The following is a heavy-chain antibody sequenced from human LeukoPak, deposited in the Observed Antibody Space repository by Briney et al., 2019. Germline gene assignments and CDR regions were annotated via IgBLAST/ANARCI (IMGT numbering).Heavy chain of an antibody. V-gene: IGHV3-23*01. J-gene: IGHJ3*02. CDR1: GFTFSSYA. CDR3: AKPKERFLEWLLYPSSYYSAFDI. Sequence: PGGSLRLSCAASGFTFSSYAMSWVRQAPGKGLEWVSAISGSGGSTYYADSVKGRFTISRDNSKNTLYLQMNSLRAEDTAVYYCAKPKERFLEWLLYPSSYYSAFDIWGQGTMVTVSS. CDR2: ISGSGGST. D-gene: IGHD3-3*01.